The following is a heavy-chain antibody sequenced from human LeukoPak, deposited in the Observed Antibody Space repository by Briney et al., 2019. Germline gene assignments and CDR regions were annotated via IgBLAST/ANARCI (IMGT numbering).Heavy chain of an antibody. V-gene: IGHV3-48*03. J-gene: IGHJ4*02. CDR2: ISSSGSSI. Sequence: GGSLRLSCAASGFTFSSYEMNWVRQAPGKGREWVSYISSSGSSIYYADSVKGRVTISRDNAKNSLYLQMNSLRAEDTAVYYCAREGNYYDSSGYYYGFDYWGQGTLVTVSS. CDR3: AREGNYYDSSGYYYGFDY. D-gene: IGHD3-22*01. CDR1: GFTFSSYE.